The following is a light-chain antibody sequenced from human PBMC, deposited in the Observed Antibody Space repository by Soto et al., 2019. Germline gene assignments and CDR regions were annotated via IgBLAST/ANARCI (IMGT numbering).Light chain of an antibody. CDR3: SSYTSSSTLMV. Sequence: QSALIQPPSVSGSPGQSVTISCTGTSSDVGSYDYVSWYQQHPGKAPKLMIYDVSNRPSGVSNRFSGSKSGNTASLTISGLQAEDEADYYCSSYTSSSTLMVFGGGTKLTVL. V-gene: IGLV2-14*01. J-gene: IGLJ2*01. CDR2: DVS. CDR1: SSDVGSYDY.